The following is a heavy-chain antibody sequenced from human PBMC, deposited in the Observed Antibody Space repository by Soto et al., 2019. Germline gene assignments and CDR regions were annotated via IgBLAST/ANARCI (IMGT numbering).Heavy chain of an antibody. CDR2: ISAYNGNT. D-gene: IGHD3-22*01. V-gene: IGHV1-18*01. CDR3: ARDFRGIYDSSGYYYADPYPFDY. CDR1: GYTFTSYG. Sequence: ASVKVSCKASGYTFTSYGISWVRQAPGQGLEWMGWISAYNGNTNYAQKLQGRVTMTTDTSTSTAYMELRSLRSDDTAVYYCARDFRGIYDSSGYYYADPYPFDYWGQGTLVTVSS. J-gene: IGHJ4*02.